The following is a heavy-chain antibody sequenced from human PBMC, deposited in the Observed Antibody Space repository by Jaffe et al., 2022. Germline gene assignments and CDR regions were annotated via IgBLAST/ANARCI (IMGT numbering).Heavy chain of an antibody. CDR3: ARGPHFSPKPKIITIFGVVTTEGAFDI. D-gene: IGHD3-3*01. CDR2: IYSGGST. V-gene: IGHV3-53*02. Sequence: EVQLVETGGGLIQPGGSLRLSCAASGFTVSSNYMSWVRQAPGKGLEWVSVIYSGGSTYYADSVKGRFTISRDNSKNTLYLQMNSLRAEDTAVYYCARGPHFSPKPKIITIFGVVTTEGAFDIWGQGTMVTVSS. J-gene: IGHJ3*02. CDR1: GFTVSSNY.